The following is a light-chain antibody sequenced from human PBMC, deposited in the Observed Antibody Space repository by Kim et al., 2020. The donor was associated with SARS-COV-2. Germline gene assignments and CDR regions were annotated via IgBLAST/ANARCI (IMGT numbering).Light chain of an antibody. V-gene: IGKV3-15*01. J-gene: IGKJ2*01. Sequence: EIVMTQSPATLSVSPGERATLSCRASQSIGTNLAWYQQKPGQAPRLLIYSTSTRATGIPARFSGSGSGTEFTLTITSLQSEDFAVYYCQQYNNWPPYTFGQGTKLEI. CDR2: STS. CDR3: QQYNNWPPYT. CDR1: QSIGTN.